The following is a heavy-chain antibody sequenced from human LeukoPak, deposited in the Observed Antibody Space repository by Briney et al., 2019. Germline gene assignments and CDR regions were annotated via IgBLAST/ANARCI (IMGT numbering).Heavy chain of an antibody. CDR1: GVTFSSYA. CDR3: AKASVYSGYDSKWCFDY. J-gene: IGHJ4*02. V-gene: IGHV3-23*01. D-gene: IGHD5-12*01. CDR2: ISGSGSTT. Sequence: GGSLRLSCAASGVTFSSYAMSCVREAPGGRLECVSAISGSGSTTYYADSVKGRFTISRDNSKSTLYLQMNSLRAEDTAIYYCAKASVYSGYDSKWCFDYWGQGTLVTVSS.